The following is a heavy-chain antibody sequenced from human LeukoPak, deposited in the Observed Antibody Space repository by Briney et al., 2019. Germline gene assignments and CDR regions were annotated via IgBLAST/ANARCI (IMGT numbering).Heavy chain of an antibody. CDR3: AGGYSSSWYYFDY. Sequence: GGSLRLSCAASGFTFSSYSMNWVRQAPGKGLEWVSSISSSSSYIYYADSVKGRFTISRDNAKNSLYLQMNSLRAEDTAVYYCAGGYSSSWYYFDYRGQGTLVTVSS. V-gene: IGHV3-21*01. J-gene: IGHJ4*02. CDR2: ISSSSSYI. D-gene: IGHD6-13*01. CDR1: GFTFSSYS.